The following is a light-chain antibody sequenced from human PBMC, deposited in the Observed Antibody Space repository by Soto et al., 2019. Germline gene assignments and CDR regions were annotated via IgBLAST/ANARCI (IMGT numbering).Light chain of an antibody. Sequence: QSVLTQPASVSGSPGQSITISCTGTNNDIGNYKYVSWYQQHPGKAPKLLIYEISNRPSGISNRFSGSKSGNTASLTISGLQVEAEAHYPCSSYTTSSPVIFCGGTKLTVL. CDR3: SSYTTSSPVI. V-gene: IGLV2-14*01. CDR2: EIS. J-gene: IGLJ2*01. CDR1: NNDIGNYKY.